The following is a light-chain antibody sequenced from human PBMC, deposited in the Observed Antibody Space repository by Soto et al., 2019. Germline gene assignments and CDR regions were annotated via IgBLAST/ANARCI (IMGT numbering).Light chain of an antibody. CDR1: SSNIGAGYD. CDR3: AAWDDTLSTWV. J-gene: IGLJ3*02. Sequence: QSVLTQPPSVSGAPGQRVTISCTGSSSNIGAGYDVHWYQQVPGTAPKLLIYTNNQRPSGVPDRFSGSKSGTSASLAISGLRSEDEAFYYCAAWDDTLSTWVFGGGTKLTVL. CDR2: TNN. V-gene: IGLV1-47*02.